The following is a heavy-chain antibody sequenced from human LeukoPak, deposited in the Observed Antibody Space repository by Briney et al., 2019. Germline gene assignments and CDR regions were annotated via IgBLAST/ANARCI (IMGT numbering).Heavy chain of an antibody. Sequence: SETLSLTCTVSGGSISSSSYYWGWIRQPPGKGLEWIGSIYYSGSTYYNPSLKSRVTISVDTSKNQLSLKLSSVTAADAAVYYCARGQGVAAAQFDYWGQGTLVTVSS. J-gene: IGHJ4*02. CDR3: ARGQGVAAAQFDY. CDR2: IYYSGST. CDR1: GGSISSSSYY. D-gene: IGHD6-13*01. V-gene: IGHV4-39*07.